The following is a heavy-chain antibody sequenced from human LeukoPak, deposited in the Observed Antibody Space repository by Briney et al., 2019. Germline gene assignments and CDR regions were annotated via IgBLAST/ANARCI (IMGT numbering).Heavy chain of an antibody. CDR2: ISYDGSNK. V-gene: IGHV3-30-3*01. Sequence: GGSLRLSRAASGFTFSSYAMHWVRQAPGKGLEWVAVISYDGSNKYYADSVKGRFTISRDNSKNTLYLQMNSLRAEDTAVYYCARDLDDILTSLYYYGMDVWGQGTTVTVSS. CDR3: ARDLDDILTSLYYYGMDV. CDR1: GFTFSSYA. D-gene: IGHD3-9*01. J-gene: IGHJ6*02.